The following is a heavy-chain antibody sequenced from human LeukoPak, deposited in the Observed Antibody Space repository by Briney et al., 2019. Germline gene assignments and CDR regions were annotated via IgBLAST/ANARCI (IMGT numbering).Heavy chain of an antibody. CDR1: GFTFSSYA. Sequence: GGSLRLSCAASGFTFSSYAMSRVRQAPGKGLEWVSAISGSGGSTYYADSVKGRFTISRDNSKNTLYLQMNSLRAEDTAVYYCAKVCSSTSVPCLVYWGQGTLVTVSS. CDR2: ISGSGGST. V-gene: IGHV3-23*01. CDR3: AKVCSSTSVPCLVY. D-gene: IGHD2-2*01. J-gene: IGHJ4*02.